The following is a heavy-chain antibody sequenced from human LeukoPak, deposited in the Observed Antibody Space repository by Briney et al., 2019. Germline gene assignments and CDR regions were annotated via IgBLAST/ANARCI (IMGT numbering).Heavy chain of an antibody. CDR1: GYRFTNYW. CDR2: IYPGDSDN. D-gene: IGHD6-19*01. J-gene: IGHJ4*02. Sequence: GESLMISCKGSGYRFTNYWIGWVRPMPGKGLEGMGIIYPGDSDNRYNPSFQGQVTISADKSIRTAYLQWSSLKASDTAMYYCARAVAGTRYFDYWGRGTLVTVSS. V-gene: IGHV5-51*01. CDR3: ARAVAGTRYFDY.